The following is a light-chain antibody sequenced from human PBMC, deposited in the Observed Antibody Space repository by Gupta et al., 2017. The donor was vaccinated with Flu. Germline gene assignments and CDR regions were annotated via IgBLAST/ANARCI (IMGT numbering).Light chain of an antibody. CDR3: QQYGSSPLT. CDR1: QSVSSSY. J-gene: IGKJ5*01. CDR2: GAS. V-gene: IGKV3-20*01. Sequence: EIVLTQSPGTLSLSPGERATLSCRASQSVSSSYLAWYQQKPGQAPRLISYGASSRAPGPPHRFSGSGSGTDITLTISILEPEDFAVYYCQQYGSSPLTFGQGTQLEIK.